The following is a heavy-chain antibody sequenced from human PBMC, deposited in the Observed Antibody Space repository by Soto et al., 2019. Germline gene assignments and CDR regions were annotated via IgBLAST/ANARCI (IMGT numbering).Heavy chain of an antibody. CDR1: GFTFSSYA. D-gene: IGHD3-3*01. CDR3: AKEKYVTIFGVVIGPYYFDY. V-gene: IGHV3-23*01. J-gene: IGHJ4*02. Sequence: GGSLRLSCAASGFTFSSYAMSWVRQAPGKGLEWVSAISGSGGSTYYADSVKGRFTISRDNSKNTLYLQMNSLRAEDTAVYYCAKEKYVTIFGVVIGPYYFDYWGQGTLVTVSS. CDR2: ISGSGGST.